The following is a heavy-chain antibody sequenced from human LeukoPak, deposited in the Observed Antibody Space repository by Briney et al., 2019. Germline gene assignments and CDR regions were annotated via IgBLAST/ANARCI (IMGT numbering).Heavy chain of an antibody. CDR3: ARVDYDILTGYD. Sequence: ASVKVSCKASGYTFTSNGITWVRQAPGQGLEWLGWINTCNGNTNYAQKLQGRVTMTTDTSTSTAYMELRSLRSDDTAVYYCARVDYDILTGYDWGQGTLVTVSS. CDR1: GYTFTSNG. J-gene: IGHJ4*02. V-gene: IGHV1-18*01. CDR2: INTCNGNT. D-gene: IGHD3-9*01.